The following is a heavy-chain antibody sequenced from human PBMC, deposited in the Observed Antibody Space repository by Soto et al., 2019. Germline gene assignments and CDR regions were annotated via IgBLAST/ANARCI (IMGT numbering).Heavy chain of an antibody. D-gene: IGHD2-15*01. CDR1: GYPFISYG. J-gene: IGHJ6*03. CDR2: ISAYNGDT. CDR3: ARGTIVVAPYYYMDV. Sequence: QGALVQSGAEVKKPGASVRVSCKASGYPFISYGISWVRQAPGQGLEWMAWISAYNGDTTYAQKFQGRLTVTRDTPTSTAYMELGSLRSDDTAVYYCARGTIVVAPYYYMDVWGKGTTVTVSS. V-gene: IGHV1-18*01.